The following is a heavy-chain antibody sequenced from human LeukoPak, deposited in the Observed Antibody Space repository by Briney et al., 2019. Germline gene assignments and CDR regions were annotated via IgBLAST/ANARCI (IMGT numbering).Heavy chain of an antibody. D-gene: IGHD3-3*01. CDR1: GYTFTSYG. Sequence: ASVKVSCKASGYTFTSYGISWVLQAPGQGLEWMGWISAYNGNTNYAQKLQGRVTMTTDTSTSTAYMELRSLRSDDTAVYYCARVGYYDFWSGSQSYYFDYWGQGTLVTVSS. V-gene: IGHV1-18*01. CDR3: ARVGYYDFWSGSQSYYFDY. CDR2: ISAYNGNT. J-gene: IGHJ4*02.